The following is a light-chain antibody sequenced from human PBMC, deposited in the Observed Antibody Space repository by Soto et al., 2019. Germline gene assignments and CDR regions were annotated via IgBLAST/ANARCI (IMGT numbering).Light chain of an antibody. Sequence: QSVLTQPPSASGTPGQTVTISCSGGTSNIATNSIAWYQHLPGTAPKLLIYFSHQRPLGVPDRFSGSKSGTSGSLVISGLQSEDEADYYCAAWDDSLNSYVFGTGTKLTVL. CDR1: TSNIATNS. CDR2: FSH. V-gene: IGLV1-44*01. CDR3: AAWDDSLNSYV. J-gene: IGLJ1*01.